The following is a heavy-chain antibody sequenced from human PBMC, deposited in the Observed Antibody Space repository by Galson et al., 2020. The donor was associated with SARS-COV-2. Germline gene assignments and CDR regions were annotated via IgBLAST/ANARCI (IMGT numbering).Heavy chain of an antibody. CDR1: GFTFSSYN. V-gene: IGHV3-21*01. D-gene: IGHD3-3*01. Sequence: GGSLRLSCAASGFTFSSYNMNWVRQAPGQGLEWVSSISSGSSYIYYADSMKGRFTISRDNAKNSLYLQMNSLRAEDTAVYYCAKGGTTIFGVVSYMDVWGKGTTVTVSS. CDR3: AKGGTTIFGVVSYMDV. CDR2: ISSGSSYI. J-gene: IGHJ6*03.